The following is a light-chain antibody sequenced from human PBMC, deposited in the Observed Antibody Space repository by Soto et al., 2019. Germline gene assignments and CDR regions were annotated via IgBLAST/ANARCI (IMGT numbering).Light chain of an antibody. V-gene: IGKV3-15*01. CDR2: ETS. Sequence: EIVMTQSPGTLSVSPGERATLSCRASQNIRSNLAWYQQKPGQAPRLLIYETSTRAPGIPARFSGSGSGTEFTLTISSLQSEDFAVYHCQQYNNWPPFTFGPGTMVDIK. CDR1: QNIRSN. J-gene: IGKJ3*01. CDR3: QQYNNWPPFT.